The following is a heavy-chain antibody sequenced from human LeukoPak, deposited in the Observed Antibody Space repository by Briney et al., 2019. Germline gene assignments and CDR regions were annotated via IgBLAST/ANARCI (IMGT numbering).Heavy chain of an antibody. J-gene: IGHJ4*02. D-gene: IGHD5-18*01. V-gene: IGHV3-23*01. CDR1: GFTFSSYA. CDR3: ARNKKGDRYTYGHDY. CDR2: ISGSGGST. Sequence: GGSLRLSCAASGFTFSSYAMSWVRQAPGKGLEWVSAISGSGGSTYYADSVKGRFTISRDNAKNSLYLQMNSLRAEDTAVYYCARNKKGDRYTYGHDYWGQGTLVTVSS.